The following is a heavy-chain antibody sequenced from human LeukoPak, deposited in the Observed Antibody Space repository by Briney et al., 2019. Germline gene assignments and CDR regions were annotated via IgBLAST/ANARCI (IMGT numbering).Heavy chain of an antibody. V-gene: IGHV3-21*04. CDR3: AKSANSGSYYRGYFDY. D-gene: IGHD3-10*01. J-gene: IGHJ4*02. CDR2: IISSGSYI. CDR1: GFTFSSYT. Sequence: GGSLRLSCAASGFTFSSYTINWVRQAPGKGLEWVSSIISSGSYIYYADSVKGRVTISRDNSKNTLYLQMNSLRAEDTAVYYCAKSANSGSYYRGYFDYWGQGTLVTVSS.